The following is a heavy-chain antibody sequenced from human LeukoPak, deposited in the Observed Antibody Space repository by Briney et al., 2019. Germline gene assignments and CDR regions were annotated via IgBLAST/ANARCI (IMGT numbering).Heavy chain of an antibody. CDR3: AKPVLDTYGLR. D-gene: IGHD5-18*01. CDR1: GYSFTSYR. CDR2: IYPGDSHT. V-gene: IGHV5-51*01. Sequence: GEALQISSKGSGYSFTSYRIGWGRPMPGKGREWMGTIYPGDSHTSFSPSFQGQVTISADKSINTAYLEWRSLKASDTAMYYCAKPVLDTYGLRWGQGTLVTVSS. J-gene: IGHJ4*02.